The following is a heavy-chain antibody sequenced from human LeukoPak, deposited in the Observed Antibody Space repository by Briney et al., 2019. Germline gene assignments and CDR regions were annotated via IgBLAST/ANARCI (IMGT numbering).Heavy chain of an antibody. V-gene: IGHV4-34*01. CDR2: INHSGST. J-gene: IGHJ5*02. Sequence: KPSETLSLTCAVYGGSFSGYYWSWIRQPPGKGLEWIGEINHSGSTNYNPSLKSRVTISVDTSKNQFSLKLSSVTAADTAVYYCARGQMVATSSWGQGTLVTVSS. CDR3: ARGQMVATSS. CDR1: GGSFSGYY. D-gene: IGHD5-12*01.